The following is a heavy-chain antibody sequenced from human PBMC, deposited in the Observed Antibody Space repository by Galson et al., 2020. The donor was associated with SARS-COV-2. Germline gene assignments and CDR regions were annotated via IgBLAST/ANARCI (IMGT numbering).Heavy chain of an antibody. CDR1: GFSLSTSGMR. J-gene: IGHJ6*02. V-gene: IGHV2-70*04. Sequence: SGPTQVKPPQTLTLTCTFSGFSLSTSGMRVSWIRQPPGKALEWPARIDWDDDKYYSTSLKTRLTISKDTSKNQVVLTMTNMDPVDTATYYCARVPAAIGMDVWGQGTTVTVSS. CDR3: ARVPAAIGMDV. D-gene: IGHD2-2*01. CDR2: IDWDDDK.